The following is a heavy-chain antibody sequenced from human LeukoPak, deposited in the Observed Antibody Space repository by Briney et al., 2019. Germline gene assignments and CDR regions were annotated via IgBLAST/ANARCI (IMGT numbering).Heavy chain of an antibody. V-gene: IGHV3-30*04. D-gene: IGHD5-18*01. J-gene: IGHJ4*02. CDR2: ISYDGSNK. CDR3: AREGLYSYGPFDY. Sequence: GRSLRLSCAASGFTFSSYAMHWVRQAPGKGLEWVAVISYDGSNKYYADSVKGRFTISRDNSNNTLYLQMNSLRAEDTAVYYCAREGLYSYGPFDYWGQGTLVTVSS. CDR1: GFTFSSYA.